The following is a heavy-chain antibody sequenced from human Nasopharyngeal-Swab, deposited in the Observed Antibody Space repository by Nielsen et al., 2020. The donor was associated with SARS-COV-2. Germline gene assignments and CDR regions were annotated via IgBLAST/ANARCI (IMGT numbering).Heavy chain of an antibody. CDR3: ARDLYRQQWPLYNYYGMDV. CDR2: ISSNGGST. D-gene: IGHD6-19*01. CDR1: GFTFSSYA. Sequence: GESLKISCAASGFTFSSYAMHWVRQAPGKGLEYVSAISSNGGSTYYANSVKGRFTISRDNSKNTLYLQMNSLRAEDTAVYYCARDLYRQQWPLYNYYGMDVWGQGTTVTVSS. V-gene: IGHV3-64*01. J-gene: IGHJ6*02.